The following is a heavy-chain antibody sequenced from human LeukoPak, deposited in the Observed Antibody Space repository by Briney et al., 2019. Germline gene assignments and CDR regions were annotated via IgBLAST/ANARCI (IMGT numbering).Heavy chain of an antibody. V-gene: IGHV3-23*01. Sequence: PGGSLRLSCAASGFIFSSYSMSWVRQAPGKGLEWVSVITGSGGNTYYADSVKGRFTISRDNSKNTLYLQMNSLRAEDTAVYYCAKDLDPYSSGWYNYWGQGTLVTVSS. D-gene: IGHD6-19*01. J-gene: IGHJ4*02. CDR3: AKDLDPYSSGWYNY. CDR1: GFIFSSYS. CDR2: ITGSGGNT.